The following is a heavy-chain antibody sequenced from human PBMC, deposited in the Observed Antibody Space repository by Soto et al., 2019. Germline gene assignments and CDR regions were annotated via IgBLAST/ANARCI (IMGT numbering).Heavy chain of an antibody. CDR1: GFTFSDYY. D-gene: IGHD6-13*01. CDR2: ISSSSSYT. Sequence: LILSCAASGFTFSDYYMSWIRQAPGKGLEWVSYISSSSSYTNYAASVKGRFTISRDNAKNSLYLQMNSLRAEDTAVYYCAREFSGYSNSGMGVWGQGTTVTVSS. CDR3: AREFSGYSNSGMGV. V-gene: IGHV3-11*06. J-gene: IGHJ6*02.